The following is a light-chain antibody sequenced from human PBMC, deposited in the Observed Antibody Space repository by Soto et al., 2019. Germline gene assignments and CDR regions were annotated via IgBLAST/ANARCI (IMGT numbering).Light chain of an antibody. J-gene: IGKJ2*01. Sequence: DIQMTQSPSSLSASVGDRVTITCRASQTIDTYLNWYQQNPGKAPKLLIYAASTLQNGVPSRFSGSGSGTGVTLTISSIQSEDVETYYCLQSSGILYTFGQGKKLEIK. CDR3: LQSSGILYT. CDR2: AAS. CDR1: QTIDTY. V-gene: IGKV1-39*01.